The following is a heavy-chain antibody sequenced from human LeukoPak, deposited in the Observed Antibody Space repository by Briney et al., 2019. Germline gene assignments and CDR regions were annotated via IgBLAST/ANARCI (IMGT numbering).Heavy chain of an antibody. CDR2: ISGSGGST. CDR1: GFTFSSYA. J-gene: IGHJ4*02. D-gene: IGHD3-22*01. CDR3: AKPTDPYYYDSSGSEPLDY. V-gene: IGHV3-23*01. Sequence: PGGSLRLSCAASGFTFSSYAMSWVRQAPGKGLEWVSAISGSGGSTYYADFVKGRFTISRDNSKNTLYLQMNSLRAEDAAVYYCAKPTDPYYYDSSGSEPLDYWGQGTLVTVSS.